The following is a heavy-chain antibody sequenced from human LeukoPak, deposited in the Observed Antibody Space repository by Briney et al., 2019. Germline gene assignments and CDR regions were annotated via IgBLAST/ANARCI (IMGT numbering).Heavy chain of an antibody. Sequence: GSSVKVSCKASGGTFSSYAISWVRQAPGQGLEWMGGIIPIFGTANYAQKFQGRVTITADESTSTAYMELSSLRSEDTAVYYCASIVTYSSGWYLDYWGQGTLVTVSS. V-gene: IGHV1-69*01. CDR3: ASIVTYSSGWYLDY. CDR1: GGTFSSYA. CDR2: IIPIFGTA. D-gene: IGHD6-19*01. J-gene: IGHJ4*02.